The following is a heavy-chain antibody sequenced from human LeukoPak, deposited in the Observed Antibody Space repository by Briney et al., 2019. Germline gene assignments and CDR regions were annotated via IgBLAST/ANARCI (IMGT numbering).Heavy chain of an antibody. CDR1: GYTLTGYY. J-gene: IGHJ3*02. D-gene: IGHD3-10*01. V-gene: IGHV1-2*02. CDR2: INPNSGGT. Sequence: ASVKVSCKASGYTLTGYYMHWVRQAPGQGLEWVGWINPNSGGTNYAQKFQGRVTMTRDTSISTAYMELSRLRSDDTAVYYCARAYMVRGVIDAFDIWGQGTMVTVSS. CDR3: ARAYMVRGVIDAFDI.